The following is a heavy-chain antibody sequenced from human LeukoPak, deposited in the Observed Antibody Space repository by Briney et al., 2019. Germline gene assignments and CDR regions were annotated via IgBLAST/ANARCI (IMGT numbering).Heavy chain of an antibody. Sequence: GGSLRLSCAASGFTFSSYGMHWVRQAPGEGLEWVAFIRYDGSNKYYADSVRGRFTISRDNSKNTLYLQMNSLRAEDTAVYYCASETRRWLVFDYWGQGTLVTVSS. CDR1: GFTFSSYG. CDR2: IRYDGSNK. V-gene: IGHV3-30*02. J-gene: IGHJ4*02. D-gene: IGHD6-19*01. CDR3: ASETRRWLVFDY.